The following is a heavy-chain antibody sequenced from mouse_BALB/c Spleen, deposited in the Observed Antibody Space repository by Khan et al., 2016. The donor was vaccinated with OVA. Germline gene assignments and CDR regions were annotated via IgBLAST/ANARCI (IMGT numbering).Heavy chain of an antibody. CDR3: VRDGAYHKNDGWVAY. V-gene: IGHV1-4*01. D-gene: IGHD2-12*01. J-gene: IGHJ3*01. Sequence: QVQLKQSGAELARPGASVKMSCKASGYTFTSYTIHWIKLRPGQGLEWIGYINPSNGYTNYNQKFKDKATLNADKSSTTAYMQLCSLTSDDAAVYCCVRDGAYHKNDGWVAYWGQGTLVTVSA. CDR1: GYTFTSYT. CDR2: INPSNGYT.